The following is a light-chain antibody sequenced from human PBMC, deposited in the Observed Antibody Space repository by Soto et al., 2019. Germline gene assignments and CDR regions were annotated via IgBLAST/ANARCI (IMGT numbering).Light chain of an antibody. CDR2: GNT. CDR1: STNIGAGYD. J-gene: IGLJ2*01. CDR3: QSYDSSMSAHVV. Sequence: QSVLTQPPSVSGSPGQRVTISCTGSSTNIGAGYDVHWYQQVPGTAPKLLISGNTNRPSGVPDRFSGSKSGTAASLAITGLQAEDEADYDCQSYDSSMSAHVVFGGGTKLTVL. V-gene: IGLV1-40*01.